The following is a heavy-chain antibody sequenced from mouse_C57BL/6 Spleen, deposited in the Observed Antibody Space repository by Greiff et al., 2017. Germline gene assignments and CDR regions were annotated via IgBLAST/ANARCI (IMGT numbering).Heavy chain of an antibody. CDR1: GYSFTDYN. J-gene: IGHJ4*01. D-gene: IGHD1-1*01. CDR2: INPNYGTT. V-gene: IGHV1-39*01. CDR3: ARNSSGRDYDLDD. Sequence: VQLQQSGPELVKPGASVKISCKASGYSFTDYNMNWVKQSNGKSLEWIGVINPNYGTTSDNQKFKSKATLTVYQSSSTASRQLNRLTSEDSAVYYCARNSSGRDYDLDDWGKGTTVTVSS.